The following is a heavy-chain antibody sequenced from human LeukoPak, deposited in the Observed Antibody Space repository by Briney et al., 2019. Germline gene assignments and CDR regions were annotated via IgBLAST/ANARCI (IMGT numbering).Heavy chain of an antibody. J-gene: IGHJ4*02. CDR1: GVTLSTYA. D-gene: IGHD6-13*01. Sequence: PGGSLRLSCAASGVTLSTYAMSWARQAPGKGLEWVSGISSSGSGDNTYYADSVKGRFTISRDNAKNSLYLQMSSLRAEDTAVYYCAREGYSSSWYDYWGQGTLVTVSS. CDR2: ISSSGSGDNT. CDR3: AREGYSSSWYDY. V-gene: IGHV3-21*01.